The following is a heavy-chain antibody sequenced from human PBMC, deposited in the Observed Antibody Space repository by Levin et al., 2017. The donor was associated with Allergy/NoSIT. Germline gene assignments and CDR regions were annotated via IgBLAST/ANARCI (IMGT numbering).Heavy chain of an antibody. V-gene: IGHV3-33*01. Sequence: GGSLRLSCAASGFTFSSYGMHWVRQAPGKGLEWVAVIWYDGSNTYYADSVKGRFTISRDNSKNTLYLQMNSLRAEDTAVYYCAREYYRNDGEGWFDPWGQGPLVTVSS. CDR1: GFTFSSYG. CDR3: AREYYRNDGEGWFDP. D-gene: IGHD4-11*01. CDR2: IWYDGSNT. J-gene: IGHJ5*02.